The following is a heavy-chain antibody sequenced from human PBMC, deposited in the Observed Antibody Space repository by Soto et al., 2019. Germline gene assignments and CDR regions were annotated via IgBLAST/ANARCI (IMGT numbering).Heavy chain of an antibody. CDR1: GYTFTGYY. Sequence: ASVKVSCKASGYTFTGYYMHLVRQAPGQGLEWMGWINPNSGGTNYAQKFQGWVTMTRDTSISTAYMELSRLRSDDTAVYYCARSAAMRADAFDIWGQGTMVTVSS. CDR2: INPNSGGT. V-gene: IGHV1-2*04. CDR3: ARSAAMRADAFDI. D-gene: IGHD2-2*01. J-gene: IGHJ3*02.